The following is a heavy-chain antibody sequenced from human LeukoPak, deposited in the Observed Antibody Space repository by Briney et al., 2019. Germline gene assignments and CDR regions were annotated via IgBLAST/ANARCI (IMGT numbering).Heavy chain of an antibody. D-gene: IGHD2-2*02. J-gene: IGHJ4*02. CDR1: GGSFSGYY. CDR2: INHSGST. Sequence: SETLSLTCAVYGGSFSGYYWSWIRQPPGKGLEWIGEINHSGSTNYNPSLKSRVTISVDTSKNQFSLKLSSVTAADTAVYYCARGTCSSTSCYTPFDYWGQGTLVTVSS. V-gene: IGHV4-34*01. CDR3: ARGTCSSTSCYTPFDY.